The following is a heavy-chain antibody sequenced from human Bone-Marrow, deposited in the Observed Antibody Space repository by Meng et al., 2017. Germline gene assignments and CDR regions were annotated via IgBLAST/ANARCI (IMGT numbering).Heavy chain of an antibody. V-gene: IGHV3-73*01. J-gene: IGHJ3*02. CDR3: TVYITGHM. CDR1: GYTFSAHE. Sequence: KVSCKTSGYTFSAHEINWVRQAPGQGLEWVGRIVTKRNHYATTYAASVKGRFTISRDDSLNTGYLQMDSLRSEDTALYYCTVYITGHMWGRGTMVTVSS. D-gene: IGHD6-19*01. CDR2: IVTKRNHYAT.